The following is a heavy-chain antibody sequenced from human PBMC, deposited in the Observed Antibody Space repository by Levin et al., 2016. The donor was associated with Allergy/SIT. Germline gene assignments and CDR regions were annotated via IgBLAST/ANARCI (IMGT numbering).Heavy chain of an antibody. CDR2: IYPDDSNT. D-gene: IGHD5/OR15-5a*01. CDR3: ARHMGSVHPKVRFDP. J-gene: IGHJ5*02. CDR1: GYSFNGYW. V-gene: IGHV5-51*01. Sequence: GGSLRLSCKGSGYSFNGYWIGWVRQTPGKGLEWMGIIYPDDSNTIYSTSFQGQVTISVDKSISTAYLQWSSLKASDTAIYYCARHMGSVHPKVRFDPWGQGTLVTVSS.